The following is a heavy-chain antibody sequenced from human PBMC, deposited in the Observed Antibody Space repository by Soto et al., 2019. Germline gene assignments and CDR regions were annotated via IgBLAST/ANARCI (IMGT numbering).Heavy chain of an antibody. D-gene: IGHD6-6*01. CDR2: MNPNSGNT. J-gene: IGHJ6*02. Sequence: ASVKVSCKASGYTFTSYDINWVRQATGQGLEWMGWMNPNSGNTGYAQKFQGRVTMTRNTSISTAYMELSSLRSEDTAVYYCARSSSSYYYYGMDAWGQGTTVTVSS. CDR3: ARSSSSYYYYGMDA. V-gene: IGHV1-8*01. CDR1: GYTFTSYD.